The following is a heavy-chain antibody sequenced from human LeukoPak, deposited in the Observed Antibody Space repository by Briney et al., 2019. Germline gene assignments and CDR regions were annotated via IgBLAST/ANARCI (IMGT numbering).Heavy chain of an antibody. CDR3: ARRKYLVGATSFGLDY. J-gene: IGHJ4*02. Sequence: SETLSLTCVVSGGSISSSNWWSWVRQPPGKGLEWIGEINHSGSTNYNPSLKSRVTISLDTSKNQFSLKLTSVTAADTAVYYCARRKYLVGATSFGLDYWGQGTLVTVSS. V-gene: IGHV4-4*02. D-gene: IGHD1-26*01. CDR2: INHSGST. CDR1: GGSISSSNW.